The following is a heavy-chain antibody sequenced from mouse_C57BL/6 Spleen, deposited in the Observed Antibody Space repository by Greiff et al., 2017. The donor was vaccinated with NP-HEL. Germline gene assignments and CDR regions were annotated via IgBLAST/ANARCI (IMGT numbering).Heavy chain of an antibody. CDR2: IYPGVGDT. Sequence: VQLQQSGPELVKPGASVKISCKASGYAFSSSWMNWVKQRPGKGLEWIGRIYPGVGDTNYNGKFKGTATLTADKSSSTAYMQLSSLTSEDSAVYFCAYYYGSSYGAMDYWGQGTSVTVSS. CDR1: GYAFSSSW. V-gene: IGHV1-82*01. CDR3: AYYYGSSYGAMDY. D-gene: IGHD1-1*01. J-gene: IGHJ4*01.